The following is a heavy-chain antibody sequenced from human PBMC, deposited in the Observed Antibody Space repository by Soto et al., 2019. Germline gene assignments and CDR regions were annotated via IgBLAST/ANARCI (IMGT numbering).Heavy chain of an antibody. J-gene: IGHJ1*01. V-gene: IGHV3-74*01. D-gene: IGHD3-9*01. Sequence: GGSLRLSCAASGFTFNTYWMHWFRQAPGKGLVWVSRINSGGGTTTYADSVKGRFTISRDNSKNTLYLQMNSLRAEDTAVYYCSSMGYDILTGYYSEYFQHWGQGTLVTVSS. CDR3: SSMGYDILTGYYSEYFQH. CDR2: INSGGGTT. CDR1: GFTFNTYW.